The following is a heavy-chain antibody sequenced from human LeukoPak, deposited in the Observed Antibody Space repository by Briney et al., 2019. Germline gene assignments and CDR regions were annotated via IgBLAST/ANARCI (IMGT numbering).Heavy chain of an antibody. V-gene: IGHV3-74*01. CDR1: GFTFSSYW. Sequence: GGSLRLSCAASGFTFSSYWMHWVRQAPGKGLMWVSRIKNDGYETNYADSVKGRFTISRDNAKNTLYLQMNSLRAEDTAVYYCAKDYSFLGFDAFDIWGQGTMVTVSS. CDR3: AKDYSFLGFDAFDI. CDR2: IKNDGYET. D-gene: IGHD3-3*01. J-gene: IGHJ3*02.